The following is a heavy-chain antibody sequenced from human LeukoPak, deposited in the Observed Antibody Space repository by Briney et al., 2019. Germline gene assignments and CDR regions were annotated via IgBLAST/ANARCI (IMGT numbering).Heavy chain of an antibody. D-gene: IGHD2-8*01. J-gene: IGHJ4*02. CDR1: GFTFSSYS. Sequence: NPGGSLRLSSAASGFTFSSYSMNWVRQAPEKGLEWVSFISSSSSYIYYADSVKDRFTTSRANAKNSLYLQMNSLRAEDTAVYYCARENIVLIVYAIDDWGQGTLVTASS. CDR2: ISSSSSYI. V-gene: IGHV3-21*01. CDR3: ARENIVLIVYAIDD.